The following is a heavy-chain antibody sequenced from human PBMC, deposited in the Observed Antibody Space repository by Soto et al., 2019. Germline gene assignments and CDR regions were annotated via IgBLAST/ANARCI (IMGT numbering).Heavy chain of an antibody. Sequence: SETLSLTCIVSGGSMRSEGYYWGWIRQHPGKGLEWIGYIYYSGLTDYNPSLKTRLTISVDKSTDEFYLKMRSVTAADTAVYYCAYRRGFTGYPGDWDQGTLVTVSS. CDR1: GGSMRSEGYY. CDR2: IYYSGLT. V-gene: IGHV4-31*03. D-gene: IGHD3-9*01. CDR3: AYRRGFTGYPGD. J-gene: IGHJ4*02.